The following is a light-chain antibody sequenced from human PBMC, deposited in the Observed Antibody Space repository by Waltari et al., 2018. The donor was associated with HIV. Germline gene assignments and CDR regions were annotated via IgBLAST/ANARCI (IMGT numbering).Light chain of an antibody. CDR2: DVS. CDR1: SSDVGAYNL. V-gene: IGLV2-14*03. Sequence: QSALTQPASVSGSPGQSITISCTGTSSDVGAYNLVSWYQQHPGKAPKLMIYDVSSRPSGVSDRFSGSKSGNTASLTISGLQAEDEADYYCGSYTSSSTLVFGGGTKLTVL. CDR3: GSYTSSSTLV. J-gene: IGLJ3*02.